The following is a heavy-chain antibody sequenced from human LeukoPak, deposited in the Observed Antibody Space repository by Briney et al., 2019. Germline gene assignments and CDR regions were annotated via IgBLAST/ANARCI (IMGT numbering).Heavy chain of an antibody. CDR3: AREKVRTIFGVVIKGGYWFDP. CDR2: INHSGST. V-gene: IGHV4-34*01. Sequence: SETLSLTCAVYGGSFSGYYWSWIRQPPGKGLEWIGEINHSGSTNYNPSLKSRVTISVDTSENQFSLKLSSVTAADTAVYYCAREKVRTIFGVVIKGGYWFDPWGQGTLVTVSS. CDR1: GGSFSGYY. D-gene: IGHD3-3*01. J-gene: IGHJ5*02.